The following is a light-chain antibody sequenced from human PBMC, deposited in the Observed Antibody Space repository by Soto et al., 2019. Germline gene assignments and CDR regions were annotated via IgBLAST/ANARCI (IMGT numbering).Light chain of an antibody. CDR3: QQYNNWPPIT. V-gene: IGKV3D-15*01. Sequence: EIVLTQSPDTLSVSPGDVATLSCWASQSVTSNLAWYQQKRGQAPRLLIYAASTRATGVPARFSGSGSGTEFTLTISSLQSEDFAVYYCQQYNNWPPITFGQGTRLDIK. CDR2: AAS. J-gene: IGKJ5*01. CDR1: QSVTSN.